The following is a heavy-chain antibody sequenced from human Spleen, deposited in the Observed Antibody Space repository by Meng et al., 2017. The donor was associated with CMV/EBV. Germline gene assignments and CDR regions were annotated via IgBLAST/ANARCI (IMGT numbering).Heavy chain of an antibody. Sequence: SISSGQHYWSWLRQTPGKGLEWFGYMYYTGKTYYNPSLKSRVTVAADTSKNQFSLNLSSVTAADTAVYYCARDIGVGFWSGYTFDIWGQGTLVTVSS. CDR2: MYYTGKT. V-gene: IGHV4-30-4*08. CDR1: SISSGQHY. J-gene: IGHJ4*02. D-gene: IGHD3-3*01. CDR3: ARDIGVGFWSGYTFDI.